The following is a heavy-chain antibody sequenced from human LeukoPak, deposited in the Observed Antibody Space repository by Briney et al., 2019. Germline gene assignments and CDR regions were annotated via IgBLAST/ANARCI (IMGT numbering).Heavy chain of an antibody. CDR3: ARGSTYYDSSGQVPFDY. J-gene: IGHJ4*02. CDR2: ISSSSSTI. CDR1: GFTFSSSW. D-gene: IGHD3-22*01. V-gene: IGHV3-48*01. Sequence: PGGSLRLSCAASGFTFSSSWMSWVRQAPGKGLEWVSYISSSSSTIYYADSVKGRFTISRDNAKNSLYLQMNSLRAEDTAVYYCARGSTYYDSSGQVPFDYWGQGTLVTVSS.